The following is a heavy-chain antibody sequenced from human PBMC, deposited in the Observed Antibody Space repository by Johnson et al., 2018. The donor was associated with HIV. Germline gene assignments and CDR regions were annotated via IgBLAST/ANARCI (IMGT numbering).Heavy chain of an antibody. V-gene: IGHV3-74*03. CDR2: INNDGGST. D-gene: IGHD5-12*01. CDR3: AKDMNWVATTVGDAFDI. J-gene: IGHJ3*02. Sequence: VQLVESGGGLVQPGGSLRLSCVGSGFTFSSYWMHWVRQAPGKGLVWVSRINNDGGSTTYADSVKGRFTVSRDNAKKTLYLQMNSLRVEDTALYYCAKDMNWVATTVGDAFDIWGQGTMVTVSS. CDR1: GFTFSSYW.